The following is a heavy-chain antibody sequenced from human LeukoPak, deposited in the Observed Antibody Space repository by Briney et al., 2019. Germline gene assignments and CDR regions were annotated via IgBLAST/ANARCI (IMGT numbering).Heavy chain of an antibody. CDR2: ISGSGGAT. V-gene: IGHV3-23*01. J-gene: IGHJ4*02. D-gene: IGHD2-2*01. CDR1: GFTFSSYA. Sequence: PGGSLRLSCAASGFTFSSYAMSWVRQAPGKGLEWVSTISGSGGATYYADSVKGWFTISRDNSKITLYLQMNGLRAEDTALFYCAKAVVVVPAATPFDYWGLETLVTVSS. CDR3: AKAVVVVPAATPFDY.